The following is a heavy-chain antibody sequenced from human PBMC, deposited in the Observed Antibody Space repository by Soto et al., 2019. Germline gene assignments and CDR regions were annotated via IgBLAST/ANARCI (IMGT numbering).Heavy chain of an antibody. CDR3: AREGYPRGGMDV. Sequence: SETLSLTCTVSGGSISSGGYYWSWIRQHPGKGLEWIGYIYYSGSTYYNPSLKSRVTISVDTSKNQFSLKLSSVTAADTAVYYCAREGYPRGGMDVWGQGTTVTVSS. J-gene: IGHJ6*02. CDR1: GGSISSGGYY. D-gene: IGHD5-18*01. V-gene: IGHV4-31*03. CDR2: IYYSGST.